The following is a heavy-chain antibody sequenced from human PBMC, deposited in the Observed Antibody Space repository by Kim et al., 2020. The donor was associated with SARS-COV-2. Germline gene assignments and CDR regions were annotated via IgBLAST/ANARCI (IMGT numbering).Heavy chain of an antibody. J-gene: IGHJ6*02. V-gene: IGHV4-31*03. CDR3: ARAPSRDGYNGVLYYYGMDV. Sequence: SETLSLTCTVSGGSISSGGYYWSWIRQHPGKGLEWIGYIYYSGSTYYNPSLKSRVTISVDTSKNQFSLKLSSVTAADTAVYYCARAPSRDGYNGVLYYYGMDVWGQGTTVTVSS. D-gene: IGHD5-12*01. CDR1: GGSISSGGYY. CDR2: IYYSGST.